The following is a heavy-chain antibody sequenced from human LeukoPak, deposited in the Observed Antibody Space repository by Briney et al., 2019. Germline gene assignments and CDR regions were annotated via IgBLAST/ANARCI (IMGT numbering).Heavy chain of an antibody. V-gene: IGHV3-15*01. CDR1: GFTFPDAW. CDR2: IKNRNRGRTT. D-gene: IGHD3-10*01. J-gene: IGHJ1*01. CDR3: VTDGGQLPYYFTY. Sequence: GGSLRLSCAASGFTFPDAWMHWVRQAPGKGLEWVGRIKNRNRGRTTDYTAPVKGRFTISRDDSRDTVYLQMNSLKTDDTAVYYRVTDGGQLPYYFTYWGQGTLVTVSS.